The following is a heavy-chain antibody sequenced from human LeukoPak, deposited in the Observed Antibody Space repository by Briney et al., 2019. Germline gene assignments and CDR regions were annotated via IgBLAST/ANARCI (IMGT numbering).Heavy chain of an antibody. J-gene: IGHJ1*01. CDR3: AKKVVVGATSPYSDFQD. D-gene: IGHD1-26*01. CDR2: ISGSGVTT. Sequence: GGSLRLSCAASGFTFSSYSMNWVRQAPGKGLEWVSAISGSGVTTHYAGSVKGRFSISRDNSKNTLYLQMNSLRAEDTALYYCAKKVVVGATSPYSDFQDWGQGTLVTVSS. V-gene: IGHV3-23*01. CDR1: GFTFSSYS.